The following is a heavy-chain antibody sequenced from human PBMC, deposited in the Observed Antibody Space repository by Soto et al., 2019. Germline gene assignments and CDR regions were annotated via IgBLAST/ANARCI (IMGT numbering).Heavy chain of an antibody. CDR1: GINFNNYA. J-gene: IGHJ3*01. D-gene: IGHD2-15*01. CDR3: ARDSSQKVVVVLAGRFDV. V-gene: IGHV3-23*01. CDR2: ISGGGST. Sequence: EVQLLESGGALVRPGGSLRLSCAASGINFNNYAMSWVRQAPGKGLEWVSVISGGGSTYYSQSVKGRFTISRDISKSTLYLQMDSLRAEDTALYYCARDSSQKVVVVLAGRFDVWGQGTMVTVSS.